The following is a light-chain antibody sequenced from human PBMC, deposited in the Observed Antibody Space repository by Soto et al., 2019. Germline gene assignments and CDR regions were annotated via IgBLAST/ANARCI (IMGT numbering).Light chain of an antibody. CDR2: DAS. Sequence: AIQLTQSPDSLSVSIGDRVTITCRASQGIGSALVWYQQKPGKAPKTLIYDASSLESGVPARFSGSGSGTDFTLTISSLQPEDFATYYCQQFNSYPRTLGQGTKLEI. V-gene: IGKV1-13*02. CDR1: QGIGSA. J-gene: IGKJ2*01. CDR3: QQFNSYPRT.